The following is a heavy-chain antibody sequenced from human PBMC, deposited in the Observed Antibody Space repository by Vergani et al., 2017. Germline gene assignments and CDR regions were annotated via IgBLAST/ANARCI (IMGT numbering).Heavy chain of an antibody. D-gene: IGHD3-3*01. CDR1: GFTFSSYG. CDR2: ISYDGSNK. CDR3: AKEGLWSGYLISGAFDI. J-gene: IGHJ3*02. V-gene: IGHV3-30*18. Sequence: QVQLVESGGGVVQPGRSLRLSCAASGFTFSSYGMHWVRQAPGKGLEWVAVISYDGSNKYYADSVKGRFTISRDNSKNTLYLQMNSLRAEDTAVYYCAKEGLWSGYLISGAFDIWGQGTMVTVSS.